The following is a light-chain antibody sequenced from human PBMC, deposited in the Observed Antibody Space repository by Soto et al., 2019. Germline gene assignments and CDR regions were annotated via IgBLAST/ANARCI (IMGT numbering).Light chain of an antibody. CDR3: QQYRSSPSLT. Sequence: EIVLTQSPGTLSLSPGERATLSCRASQSVSSSYLAWYQQKPGQARRLLIYGASSRATGIPDRFSGSGSGTDFTLTISRLEPEDFAVYYCQQYRSSPSLTFGGGTKVEIK. J-gene: IGKJ4*01. V-gene: IGKV3-20*01. CDR1: QSVSSSY. CDR2: GAS.